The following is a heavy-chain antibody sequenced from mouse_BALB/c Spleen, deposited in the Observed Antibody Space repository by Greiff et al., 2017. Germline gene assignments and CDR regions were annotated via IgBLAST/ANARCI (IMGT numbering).Heavy chain of an antibody. CDR2: IWSGGST. Sequence: VKLQQSGPGLVQPSQSLSITCTVSGFSLTSYGVHWVRQSPGKGLEWLGVIWSGGSTDYNAAFISRLSISKDNSKSQVFFKMNSLQANDTAIYYCARKGYYDYDWFAYWGQGTLVTVSA. CDR1: GFSLTSYG. CDR3: ARKGYYDYDWFAY. J-gene: IGHJ3*01. D-gene: IGHD2-4*01. V-gene: IGHV2-2*02.